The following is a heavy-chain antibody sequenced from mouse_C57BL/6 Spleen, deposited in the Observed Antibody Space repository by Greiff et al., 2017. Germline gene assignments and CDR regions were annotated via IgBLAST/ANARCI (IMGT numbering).Heavy chain of an antibody. D-gene: IGHD1-1*01. V-gene: IGHV8-8*01. Sequence: QVTLKESGPGILQPSQTLSLTCSFSGFSLSTFGMGVGWIRQPSGKGLEWLAHIWWDDDKYYNPALKSRLTISKDTSKNQVFLKIANVDTADTATYYCARMVFITTVVAKPDYYAMDYWGQGTSVTVSS. CDR1: GFSLSTFGMG. CDR2: IWWDDDK. CDR3: ARMVFITTVVAKPDYYAMDY. J-gene: IGHJ4*01.